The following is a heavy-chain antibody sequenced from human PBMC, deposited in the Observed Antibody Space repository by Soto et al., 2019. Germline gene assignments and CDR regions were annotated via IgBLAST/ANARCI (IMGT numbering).Heavy chain of an antibody. D-gene: IGHD3-3*01. Sequence: ASVKVSCKAFGYTFTSYDINWVRQATGQGLEWMGWMNPNSGNTGYAQKFQGRVTMTRNTSISTAYMELSSLRSEDTAVYYCARGIYYDFWSGYSGAPQDAFEIWGQGTMVTVSS. CDR1: GYTFTSYD. CDR2: MNPNSGNT. V-gene: IGHV1-8*01. CDR3: ARGIYYDFWSGYSGAPQDAFEI. J-gene: IGHJ3*02.